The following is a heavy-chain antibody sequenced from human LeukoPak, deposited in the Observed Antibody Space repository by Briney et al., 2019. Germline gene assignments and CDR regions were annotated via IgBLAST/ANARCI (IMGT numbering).Heavy chain of an antibody. CDR2: INPNSGGT. D-gene: IGHD3-22*01. CDR1: GYTFTGYY. V-gene: IGHV1-2*02. CDR3: ARVRYYYDSSGYYPY. Sequence: ASVKVSCKASGYTFTGYYMHWVRQAPGQGLEWMGWINPNSGGTNYAQKFQGRVTMTRDTSISTAYMELSRLRSDDTAVYYCARVRYYYDSSGYYPYWGRGTLVTVSS. J-gene: IGHJ4*02.